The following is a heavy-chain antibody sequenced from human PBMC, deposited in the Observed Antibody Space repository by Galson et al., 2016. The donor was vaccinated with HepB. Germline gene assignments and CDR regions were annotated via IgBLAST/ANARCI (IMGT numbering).Heavy chain of an antibody. CDR2: ISASGSGT. CDR1: GFSFGNYA. D-gene: IGHD2-8*01. CDR3: ARGTAMANGDFEH. J-gene: IGHJ4*02. Sequence: SLRLSCAASGFSFGNYAMNWVRQSPGKGLEWVSVISASGSGTDYVDSVKGRFTVSRANSRNTLYLQMNSLRAEDTAVYYCARGTAMANGDFEHWGQGTLVTVSS. V-gene: IGHV3-23*01.